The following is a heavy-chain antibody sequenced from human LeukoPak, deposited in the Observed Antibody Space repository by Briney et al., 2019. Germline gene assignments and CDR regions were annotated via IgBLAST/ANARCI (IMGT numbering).Heavy chain of an antibody. V-gene: IGHV4-31*03. D-gene: IGHD3-22*01. CDR2: IYYSGST. CDR1: GDSINSGGYY. CDR3: ATHANFYDSSGYFHH. J-gene: IGHJ1*01. Sequence: SQTLSLTCTVSGDSINSGGYYWSWIRQHPGKGLEWIGYIYYSGSTYYSPSLRSRVSLSLDTSKNQVSLKLSSVTAADTAVYYCATHANFYDSSGYFHHWGQGTLVTVSS.